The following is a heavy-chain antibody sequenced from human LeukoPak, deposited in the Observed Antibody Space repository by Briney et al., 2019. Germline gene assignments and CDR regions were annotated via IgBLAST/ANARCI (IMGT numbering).Heavy chain of an antibody. CDR3: ARAVGPFDY. D-gene: IGHD2-15*01. V-gene: IGHV3-33*08. CDR1: GFTVSSYA. J-gene: IGHJ4*02. CDR2: IWHDGSIK. Sequence: GGSLRLSCAASGFTVSSYAMTWVRQAPGKGLEWVAVIWHDGSIKYYADFVKGRFTISRDNAKNTLYLQLDSLRGEDTAVYYCARAVGPFDYWGQGTLVTVAS.